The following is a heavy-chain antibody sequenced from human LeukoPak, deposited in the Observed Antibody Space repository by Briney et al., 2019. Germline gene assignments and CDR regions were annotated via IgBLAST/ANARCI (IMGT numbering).Heavy chain of an antibody. CDR3: AAQPSRYCTSTSCLAAYYFDY. V-gene: IGHV3-9*01. D-gene: IGHD2-2*01. Sequence: GGSLRLSCAASGFTFDDYAMHWVRQAPGKGLEWVSGLSWNSASIGYADSVKGRFTISRDNAKNSLYLQMNSLSAEDTALYYYAAQPSRYCTSTSCLAAYYFDYWGQGTLVTVSS. CDR2: LSWNSASI. CDR1: GFTFDDYA. J-gene: IGHJ4*02.